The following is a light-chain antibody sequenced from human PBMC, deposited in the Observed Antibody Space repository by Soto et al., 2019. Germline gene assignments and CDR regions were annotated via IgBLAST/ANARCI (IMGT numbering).Light chain of an antibody. V-gene: IGKV3-20*01. CDR2: GAS. Sequence: PGERAILSNKASQSVSRTYLAWYQQKPGQAPRLLIYGASSRATGIPDRFSGSGSGIYFTLTICRLELEALAVYYCQQHVSYAPSLAPGTKVDI. CDR1: QSVSRTY. J-gene: IGKJ1*01. CDR3: QQHVSYAPS.